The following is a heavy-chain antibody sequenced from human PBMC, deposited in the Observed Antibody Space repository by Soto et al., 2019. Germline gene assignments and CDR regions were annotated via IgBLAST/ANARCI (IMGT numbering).Heavy chain of an antibody. D-gene: IGHD2-8*01. CDR1: GFSFSSYS. Sequence: QLQLMESGGGMVQPGESLRLSSSTSGFSFSSYSMHWFRQAPGKGLEWVAVISGSGGIKFYADSVKDRFTISRDNSKNTLYLQMDSLRVEDTAVYYCAREPVTTKWFFDNWGQGIQVTVSS. V-gene: IGHV3-30*04. J-gene: IGHJ4*02. CDR3: AREPVTTKWFFDN. CDR2: ISGSGGIK.